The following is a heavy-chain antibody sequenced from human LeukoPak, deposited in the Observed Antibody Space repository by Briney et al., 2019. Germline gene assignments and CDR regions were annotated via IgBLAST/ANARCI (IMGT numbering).Heavy chain of an antibody. CDR3: ARGVRVVPAAIYWFDP. J-gene: IGHJ5*02. CDR1: GGSFSGYY. V-gene: IGHV4-34*01. CDR2: INHSGST. D-gene: IGHD2-2*02. Sequence: SETLSPTCAVYGGSFSGYYWSWIRQPPGKGLEWIGEINHSGSTNYNPSLKSRVTISVDTSKNQFSLKLSSVTAADTAVYYCARGVRVVPAAIYWFDPWGQGTLVTVSS.